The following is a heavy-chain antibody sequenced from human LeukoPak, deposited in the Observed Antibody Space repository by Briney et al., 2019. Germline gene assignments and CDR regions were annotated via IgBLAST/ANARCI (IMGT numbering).Heavy chain of an antibody. CDR2: ISSSSSYI. Sequence: PGGSLRLSCAASGFTFSSYSMNWVRQAPGKGLEWVSSISSSSSYIYYADSVKGRFTISRDNAKNSLYLQMNSLRAEDTAVYYCASSPGYSYGYTVGYWGQGTLVTVSS. CDR3: ASSPGYSYGYTVGY. V-gene: IGHV3-21*01. CDR1: GFTFSSYS. J-gene: IGHJ4*02. D-gene: IGHD5-18*01.